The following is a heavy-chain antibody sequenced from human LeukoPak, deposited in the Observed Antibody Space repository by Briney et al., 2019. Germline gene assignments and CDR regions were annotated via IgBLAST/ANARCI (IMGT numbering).Heavy chain of an antibody. CDR2: IYYSGST. V-gene: IGHV4-59*08. Sequence: SETLSLTCTVSGGSVSSYYWSWIRQPPGKGLEWIGYIYYSGSTNSNPSLKSRLTISVDTSKNQFSLKLSSVTAADTAVYYCARHNAQVHYDILTGYQYWFDPWGQGTLVTVSS. CDR1: GGSVSSYY. D-gene: IGHD3-9*01. J-gene: IGHJ5*02. CDR3: ARHNAQVHYDILTGYQYWFDP.